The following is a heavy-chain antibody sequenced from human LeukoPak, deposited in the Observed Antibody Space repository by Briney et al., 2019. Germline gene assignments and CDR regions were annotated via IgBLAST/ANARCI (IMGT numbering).Heavy chain of an antibody. CDR1: GFTFSSYA. D-gene: IGHD2-21*02. CDR3: ASVVVTAIRDY. CDR2: ISGSGSST. Sequence: GGSLRLSCAASGFTFSSYAMSWVRQAPGKGLEWISTISGSGSSTYYADSVKGRFTISRDNSKNTLYLQMNSLRAGDTAIYYCASVVVTAIRDYWGQGTLVTVSS. J-gene: IGHJ4*02. V-gene: IGHV3-23*01.